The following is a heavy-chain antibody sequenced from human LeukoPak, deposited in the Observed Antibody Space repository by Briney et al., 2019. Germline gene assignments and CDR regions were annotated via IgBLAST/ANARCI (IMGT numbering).Heavy chain of an antibody. CDR1: GGTFSSYA. Sequence: ASVKVSCKASGGTFSSYAISWVRQAPGQGLEWMGGIIPIFGTANYAQKFQGRVTITTDESTSPAYMELSSLRSEDTAVYYCATKKRYDYGDHGGFDYWGQGTLVTVSS. V-gene: IGHV1-69*05. CDR3: ATKKRYDYGDHGGFDY. D-gene: IGHD4-17*01. J-gene: IGHJ4*02. CDR2: IIPIFGTA.